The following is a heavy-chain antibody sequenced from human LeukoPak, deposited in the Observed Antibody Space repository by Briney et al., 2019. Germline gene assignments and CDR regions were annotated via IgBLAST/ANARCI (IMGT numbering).Heavy chain of an antibody. V-gene: IGHV4-59*01. CDR2: IYYSGST. D-gene: IGHD6-6*01. CDR1: GGSISSYY. J-gene: IGHJ4*02. CDR3: ARDGGGDSSSFDY. Sequence: SETLSLTCTVSGGSISSYYWSWIRQPPGKGLEWIGYIYYSGSTNYNPSLKSRVTISVDTSKNQFSLKLSSVTAADTAVYYCARDGGGDSSSFDYWGQGTLVTVSS.